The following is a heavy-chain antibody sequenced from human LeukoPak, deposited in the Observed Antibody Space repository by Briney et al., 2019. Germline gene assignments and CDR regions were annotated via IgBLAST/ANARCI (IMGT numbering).Heavy chain of an antibody. Sequence: SETLSLTCTVSGGSISSYYWSWIRQPPGKGLEWIGSIYYSGSTYYNPSLKSRVTISVDTSKNQFSLKLSSVTAADTAVYYCARFNSGYAVDAFDIWGQGTMVTVSS. CDR2: IYYSGST. D-gene: IGHD5-12*01. V-gene: IGHV4-39*01. J-gene: IGHJ3*02. CDR3: ARFNSGYAVDAFDI. CDR1: GGSISSYY.